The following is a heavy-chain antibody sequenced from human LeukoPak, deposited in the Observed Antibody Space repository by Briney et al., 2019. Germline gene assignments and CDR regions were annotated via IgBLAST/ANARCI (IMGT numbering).Heavy chain of an antibody. D-gene: IGHD5-18*01. Sequence: PSETLSLTCTVSGGSISSNNYYWDWIRQPPGKGLEWIGSIYYSGSTYYNPSLKSRVTISVDTSKNQFSLKPSSVTAADTAVYYCANRMDTAMVRGYRGADYWGQGTLVTVSS. J-gene: IGHJ4*02. CDR2: IYYSGST. V-gene: IGHV4-39*01. CDR3: ANRMDTAMVRGYRGADY. CDR1: GGSISSNNYY.